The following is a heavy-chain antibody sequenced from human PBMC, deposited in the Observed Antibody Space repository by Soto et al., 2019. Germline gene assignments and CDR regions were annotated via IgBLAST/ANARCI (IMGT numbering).Heavy chain of an antibody. J-gene: IGHJ6*02. CDR1: GYTFTSCA. CDR2: INAGNGNT. V-gene: IGHV1-3*01. D-gene: IGHD3-10*01. CDR3: ARFHYGSGSYPSNSGMDV. Sequence: ASVKVSCKASGYTFTSCAMHWVRQAPGQRLEWMGWINAGNGNTKYSQKFQGRVTITRDTSASTAYMELSSLRSEDTAVYYCARFHYGSGSYPSNSGMDVWGQGTTVTVSS.